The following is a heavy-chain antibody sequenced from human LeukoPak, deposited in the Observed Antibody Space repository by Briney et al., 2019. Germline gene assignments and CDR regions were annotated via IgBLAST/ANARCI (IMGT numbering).Heavy chain of an antibody. D-gene: IGHD3-22*01. Sequence: SETLSLTCNVSGDSISRSRHFWAWIRQSPGRGLEWIGYIYNSGSTYYNPSLKSRVTISVDTSKNQFSLRLSSVTAADSAVYYCARQSRLIRSGYYFVLDYWGQGTLVTVSS. V-gene: IGHV4-39*07. CDR1: GDSISRSRHF. CDR3: ARQSRLIRSGYYFVLDY. J-gene: IGHJ4*02. CDR2: IYNSGST.